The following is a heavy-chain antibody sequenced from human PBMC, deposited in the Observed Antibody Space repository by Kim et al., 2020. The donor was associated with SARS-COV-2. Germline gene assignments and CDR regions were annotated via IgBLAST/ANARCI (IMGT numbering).Heavy chain of an antibody. CDR1: GYSFTSYW. J-gene: IGHJ4*02. V-gene: IGHV5-51*01. CDR3: ARLYHIVRDGGLIQLWPYFDY. Sequence: GESLKISCKGSGYSFTSYWIGWVRQMPGKGLEWMGIIYPGDSDTRYSPSFQGQVTISADKSISTAYLQWSSLKASDTAMYYCARLYHIVRDGGLIQLWPYFDYWGQGTLVTVSS. CDR2: IYPGDSDT. D-gene: IGHD5-18*01.